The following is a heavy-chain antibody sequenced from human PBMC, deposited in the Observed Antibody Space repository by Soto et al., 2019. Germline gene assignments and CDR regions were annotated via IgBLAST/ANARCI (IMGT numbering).Heavy chain of an antibody. CDR2: ISYDGSNK. V-gene: IGHV3-30*18. J-gene: IGHJ4*02. CDR1: GFTFSDYG. D-gene: IGHD2-21*02. Sequence: QVQLVHSGGDVVQPGRSLRLSFAASGFTFSDYGMHWVRQAPGKWLEGVAVISYDGSNKYYADSVKGRFTISRDNSKNTLYLQMNSLTVDDTAVYYCSKQGGDGGNSDYWGQGNLVIVSS. CDR3: SKQGGDGGNSDY.